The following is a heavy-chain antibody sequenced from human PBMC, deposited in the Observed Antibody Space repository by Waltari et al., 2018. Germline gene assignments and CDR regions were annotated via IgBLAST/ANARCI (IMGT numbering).Heavy chain of an antibody. D-gene: IGHD7-27*01. V-gene: IGHV3-15*02. CDR1: GFPFPPAW. Sequence: EVEMVASGGASVTPGESLRISCVASGFPFPPAWLTWVRQVPGRGLEWSGRIQSKDRGEATDFAAPVKGRFSISRDDSRNTVSLQMNTLKAEDTGIYYCTTLDAPWGGWGQGTLVTVSS. J-gene: IGHJ4*02. CDR3: TTLDAPWGG. CDR2: IQSKDRGEAT.